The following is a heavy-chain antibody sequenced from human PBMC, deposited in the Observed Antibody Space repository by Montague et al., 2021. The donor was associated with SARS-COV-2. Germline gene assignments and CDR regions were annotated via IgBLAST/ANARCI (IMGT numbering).Heavy chain of an antibody. CDR3: ARVLVVTYYGMDV. CDR2: ISSSSSYI. J-gene: IGHJ6*02. D-gene: IGHD3-22*01. Sequence: SLRLSCAASGFTFSSYRMNWVRQAPGKGLEWVSSISSSSSYIYYADSVKGRFTISRGNAKNSLYLQMNSLRAEDTAVYYCARVLVVTYYGMDVWGQGTTVTVSS. V-gene: IGHV3-21*01. CDR1: GFTFSSYR.